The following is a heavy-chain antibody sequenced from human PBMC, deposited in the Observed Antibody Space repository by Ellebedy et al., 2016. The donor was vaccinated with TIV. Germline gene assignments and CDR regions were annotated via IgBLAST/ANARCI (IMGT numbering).Heavy chain of an antibody. J-gene: IGHJ4*02. CDR1: GYTFTGYY. CDR3: ARDGADYGDYFYFDY. V-gene: IGHV1-2*02. Sequence: AASVKVSCKASGYTFTGYYMHWVRQAPGQGLEWMGWINPNSGGTNYAQKFQGRVTMTRDTSISTAYMELSRLRSDDTAVYYCARDGADYGDYFYFDYWGQGTLVTVSS. CDR2: INPNSGGT. D-gene: IGHD4-17*01.